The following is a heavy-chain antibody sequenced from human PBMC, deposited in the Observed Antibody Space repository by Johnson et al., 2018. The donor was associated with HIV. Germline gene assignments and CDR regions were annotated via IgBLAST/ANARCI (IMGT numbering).Heavy chain of an antibody. CDR3: AIANDLSAFDI. J-gene: IGHJ3*02. D-gene: IGHD1-1*01. CDR1: GFTFSSYD. Sequence: EVQLVESGGGLVQPGGSLRLSCAASGFTFSSYDMHWVRQATGKGLEWVSAIGTAGDTYYPGSVKGRFTIPGENAKNSLYLQMNSLRAGDTAVYYCAIANDLSAFDIWGQGTMVTVSS. CDR2: IGTAGDT. V-gene: IGHV3-13*01.